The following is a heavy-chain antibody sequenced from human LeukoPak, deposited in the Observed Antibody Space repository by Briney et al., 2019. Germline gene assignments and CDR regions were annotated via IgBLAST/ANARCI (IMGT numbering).Heavy chain of an antibody. CDR1: GFAFSSYA. CDR3: ARVGGTAMALTYFDY. CDR2: ISYDGSNK. V-gene: IGHV3-30*04. D-gene: IGHD5-18*01. Sequence: GGSLRLSCAASGFAFSSYAMHWVRQAQGKGLEWVAVISYDGSNKYYADSVKGRFTISRDNSKNTLYLQMNSLRAEDTAAYYCARVGGTAMALTYFDYWGQGTLVTVSS. J-gene: IGHJ4*02.